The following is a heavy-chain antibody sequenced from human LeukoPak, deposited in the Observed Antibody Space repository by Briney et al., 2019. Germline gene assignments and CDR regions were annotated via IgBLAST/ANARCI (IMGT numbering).Heavy chain of an antibody. V-gene: IGHV4-59*02. CDR2: IYNSGSI. J-gene: IGHJ4*02. CDR3: ARATVAGAFDS. D-gene: IGHD6-19*01. CDR1: GGSVPNFY. Sequence: SETLSFTCTVSGGSVPNFYWNWIRQSLGKRLEWIGYIYNSGSINYNPSLKSRVAISEDTSKNQFSLKLSSVTAADTAVYYCARATVAGAFDSWGQGTLVTVPS.